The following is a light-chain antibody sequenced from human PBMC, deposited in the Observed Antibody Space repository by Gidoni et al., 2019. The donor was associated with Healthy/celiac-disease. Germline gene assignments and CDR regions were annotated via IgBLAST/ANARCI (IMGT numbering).Light chain of an antibody. Sequence: SSELTQDPAVSVALGQTVRITCQGDSLRSYDASWYQQKPGQALVLVIYGKNNRPSGIPDRFSGSSSGNTASLTITGAQAEDEADYYCNSRDSSGNHLVVFGGGTKLTVL. J-gene: IGLJ2*01. CDR2: GKN. CDR3: NSRDSSGNHLVV. CDR1: SLRSYD. V-gene: IGLV3-19*01.